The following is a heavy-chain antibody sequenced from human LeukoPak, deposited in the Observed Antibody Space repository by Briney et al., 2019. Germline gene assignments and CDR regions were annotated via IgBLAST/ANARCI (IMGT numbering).Heavy chain of an antibody. CDR3: LRGDVRDY. J-gene: IGHJ4*02. D-gene: IGHD2-21*01. CDR1: GFTFSSYT. V-gene: IGHV3-21*01. CDR2: LDSSGRNT. Sequence: GGSLRLSCAASGFTFSSYTMNWVRQAPGKGLEWVSSLDSSGRNTHYAGSVEGRFTISRDNAKNSLYLQMSSLRAEDTAVYYCLRGDVRDYWGRGTLVTVSS.